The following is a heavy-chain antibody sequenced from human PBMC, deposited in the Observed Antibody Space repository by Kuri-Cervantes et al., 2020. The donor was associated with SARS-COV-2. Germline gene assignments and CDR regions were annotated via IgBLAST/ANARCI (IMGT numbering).Heavy chain of an antibody. CDR2: ISVSGGDT. J-gene: IGHJ4*02. Sequence: GGSLRLSCAASGFTFSSYAMAWVRQAPGKGLEWVSDISVSGGDTHYADSVRGRFTIYRDNSKNTLYLQVNSLRAEDTAVYFCAKVNGILGSAWYGRAHFDYWGQGTLVTVSS. V-gene: IGHV3-23*01. CDR1: GFTFSSYA. CDR3: AKVNGILGSAWYGRAHFDY. D-gene: IGHD6-19*01.